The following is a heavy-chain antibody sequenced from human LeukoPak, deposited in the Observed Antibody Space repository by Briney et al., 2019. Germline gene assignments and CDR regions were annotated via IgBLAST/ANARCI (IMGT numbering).Heavy chain of an antibody. CDR3: ARARRYNFAETIDY. CDR2: IRGSGAIT. V-gene: IGHV3-23*01. Sequence: GGSLRLSCAASGFTFSRYEMSWVRQAPGKGGEGVAGIRGSGAITYYADSVKGRFTISTAHSNNTLYLQMNSLRAEDTAVFYCARARRYNFAETIDYWGQGTLVTVSS. CDR1: GFTFSRYE. D-gene: IGHD5-24*01. J-gene: IGHJ4*02.